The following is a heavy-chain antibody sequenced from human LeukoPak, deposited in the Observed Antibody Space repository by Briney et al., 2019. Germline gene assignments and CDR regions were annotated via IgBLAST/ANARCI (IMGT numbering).Heavy chain of an antibody. J-gene: IGHJ4*02. CDR2: ISAYNGNT. V-gene: IGHV1-18*04. Sequence: GASVKVSCKASGYTFTGYYMHWVRQAPGQGLEWMGWISAYNGNTNYAQKLQGRVTMTTDTSTSTAYMELRSLRSDDTAVYYCARDLRTYCGGDCYSGPGSVVDYWGQGTLVTVSS. CDR3: ARDLRTYCGGDCYSGPGSVVDY. CDR1: GYTFTGYY. D-gene: IGHD2-21*02.